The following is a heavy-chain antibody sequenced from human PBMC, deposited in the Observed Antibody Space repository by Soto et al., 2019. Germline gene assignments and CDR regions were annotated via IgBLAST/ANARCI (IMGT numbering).Heavy chain of an antibody. CDR3: ARDSTLELRDFDY. D-gene: IGHD1-7*01. Sequence: GGSLRLSCAASGFTFSSYEMNWVRQAPGKGLEWVSYISSSGSTIYYADSVKGRFTISRDNAKNPLYLQMNSLRAEDTAVYYCARDSTLELRDFDYWGQGTLVTVSS. V-gene: IGHV3-48*03. CDR1: GFTFSSYE. J-gene: IGHJ4*02. CDR2: ISSSGSTI.